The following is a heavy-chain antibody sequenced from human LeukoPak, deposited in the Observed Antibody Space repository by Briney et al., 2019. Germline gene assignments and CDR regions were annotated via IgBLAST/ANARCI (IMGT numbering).Heavy chain of an antibody. CDR3: ARASGYYYDSSGYYSNDAFDI. D-gene: IGHD3-22*01. Sequence: GGSLRLSCAASGFTFSSYSMNWVRQAPGKGLEWVSSISSSSSYIYYADSVKGRFTISRDNAKNSLYLQMNSLRAEDTAVYYCARASGYYYDSSGYYSNDAFDIWGQGTMVTVSS. V-gene: IGHV3-21*01. CDR1: GFTFSSYS. J-gene: IGHJ3*02. CDR2: ISSSSSYI.